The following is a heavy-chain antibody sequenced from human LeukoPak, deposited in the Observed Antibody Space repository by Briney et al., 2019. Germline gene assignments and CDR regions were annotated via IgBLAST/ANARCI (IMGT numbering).Heavy chain of an antibody. CDR1: GFTFSSYA. Sequence: GGSLRLSCAASGFTFSSYAMSWVRQAPGKGLERVSAISGSGGSTYYADSVKGRFTISRDNSKNTLFLQITGLRAEDTAVYYCAKVKRWLAHYFDYWGQGTLVTVSS. CDR3: AKVKRWLAHYFDY. CDR2: ISGSGGST. J-gene: IGHJ4*02. V-gene: IGHV3-23*01. D-gene: IGHD6-19*01.